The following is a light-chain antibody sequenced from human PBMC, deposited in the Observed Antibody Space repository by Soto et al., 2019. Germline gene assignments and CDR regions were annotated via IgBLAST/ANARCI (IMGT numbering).Light chain of an antibody. CDR1: QSVSGSY. CDR2: LAS. Sequence: VLTQSPGTLSLSPGERATLSCRARQSVSGSYLAWYQQKRGQAPRLLIYLASTRANGIPDRFSGSASGTDFTLSISRLEPEDSAVYYCHQYGDAPQTFGQGTKVEI. CDR3: HQYGDAPQT. V-gene: IGKV3-20*01. J-gene: IGKJ2*01.